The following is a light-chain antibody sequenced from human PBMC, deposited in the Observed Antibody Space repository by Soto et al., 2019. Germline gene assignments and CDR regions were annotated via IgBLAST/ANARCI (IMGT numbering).Light chain of an antibody. Sequence: DIQMTQSPSTLSASVGDRVTITCRASQSLSRWLAWYQEKPGQAPKLLIYDVSNLKIGVPSRFSGSGSGTECTLTISSLQPDDVATYYCQQYNNYLWSLGQGTKVDIK. J-gene: IGKJ1*01. V-gene: IGKV1-5*01. CDR2: DVS. CDR3: QQYNNYLWS. CDR1: QSLSRW.